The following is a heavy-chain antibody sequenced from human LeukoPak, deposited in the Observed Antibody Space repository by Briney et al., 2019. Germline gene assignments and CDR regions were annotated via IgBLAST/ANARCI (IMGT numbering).Heavy chain of an antibody. CDR1: GFTFSSYA. CDR3: AGSGYYHYCGLDV. Sequence: PGGSLRLSCVASGFTFSSYAMHWVRQTTGKGLEWVSAIGTADDTFYPASVKGRFTISRDDAKNSLYLQMSNLRVGDTAVYYCAGSGYYHYCGLDVWGQETTVTVSS. V-gene: IGHV3-13*04. CDR2: IGTADDT. D-gene: IGHD3-3*02. J-gene: IGHJ6*02.